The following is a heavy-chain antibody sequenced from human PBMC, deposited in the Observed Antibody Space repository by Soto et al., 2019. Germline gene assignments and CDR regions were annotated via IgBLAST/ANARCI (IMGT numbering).Heavy chain of an antibody. D-gene: IGHD5-12*01. V-gene: IGHV1-8*01. J-gene: IGHJ3*02. Sequence: ASVKVSCKASGYTFTSYDINWVLQATGQGLEWMGWMNPNSGNTGYAQKFQGRVTMTRNTSISTAYMELSSLRSEDTAVYYCARGHSGYDFSAFDIWGQGTMVTVSS. CDR1: GYTFTSYD. CDR2: MNPNSGNT. CDR3: ARGHSGYDFSAFDI.